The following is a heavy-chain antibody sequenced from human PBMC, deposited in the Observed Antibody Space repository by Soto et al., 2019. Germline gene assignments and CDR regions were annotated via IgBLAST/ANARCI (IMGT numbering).Heavy chain of an antibody. Sequence: SETLSLTCTVSGGSISSYYWSWIRQPPGKGLEWIAYIYYSGSTNYNPSLKSRVTISVDTSKNQFSLKLSSVTAADTAVYYCALGGELWSFDYWGQGTLVTVSS. J-gene: IGHJ4*02. CDR1: GGSISSYY. CDR2: IYYSGST. V-gene: IGHV4-59*01. CDR3: ALGGELWSFDY. D-gene: IGHD5-18*01.